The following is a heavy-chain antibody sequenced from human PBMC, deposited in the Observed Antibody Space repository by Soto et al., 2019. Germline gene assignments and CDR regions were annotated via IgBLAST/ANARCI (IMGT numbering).Heavy chain of an antibody. J-gene: IGHJ6*02. Sequence: VACKASGGTFSSYAISWVRHAPGQGLEWMGGIIPIFGTANYAQKFQGRVTITADESTSTAYMELSSLRSEDTAVYYCARYRPLAAPWYYYGMDVWGQGNTVTV. CDR3: ARYRPLAAPWYYYGMDV. CDR2: IIPIFGTA. V-gene: IGHV1-69*01. CDR1: GGTFSSYA. D-gene: IGHD6-13*01.